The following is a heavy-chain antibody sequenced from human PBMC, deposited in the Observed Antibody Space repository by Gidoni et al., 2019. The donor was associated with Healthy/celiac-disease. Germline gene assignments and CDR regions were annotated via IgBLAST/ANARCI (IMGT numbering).Heavy chain of an antibody. CDR1: GFTFSSYS. J-gene: IGHJ6*02. CDR3: ARLHLLGGYSGYDYISTRDYGMDV. D-gene: IGHD5-12*01. V-gene: IGHV3-21*01. Sequence: GESGGGLVKPGGSLRLSCAASGFTFSSYSMNWVRQAPGKGLEWVSSISSSSSYIYYADSVKGRFTISRDNAKNSLYLQMNSLRAEDTAVYYCARLHLLGGYSGYDYISTRDYGMDVWGQGTTVTVSS. CDR2: ISSSSSYI.